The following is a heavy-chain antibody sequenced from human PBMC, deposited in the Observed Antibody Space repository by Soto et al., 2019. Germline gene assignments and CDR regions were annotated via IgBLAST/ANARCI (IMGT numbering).Heavy chain of an antibody. V-gene: IGHV1-8*02. CDR2: MNPNSGNT. D-gene: IGHD3-3*01. Sequence: ASVTVSCKASGYTFTSYDINWVRQATGQGLEWMGWMNPNSGNTGYAQKFQGRVTMTRNTSISTAYMELSSLRSEDTAVYYCARVDFWSGPNDAFDIWGQGTMVTVSS. CDR1: GYTFTSYD. CDR3: ARVDFWSGPNDAFDI. J-gene: IGHJ3*02.